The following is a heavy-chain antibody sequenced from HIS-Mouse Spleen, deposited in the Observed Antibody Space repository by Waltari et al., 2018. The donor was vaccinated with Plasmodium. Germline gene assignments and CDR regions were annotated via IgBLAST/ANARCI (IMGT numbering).Heavy chain of an antibody. J-gene: IGHJ3*02. CDR3: ARGSAGDAFDI. D-gene: IGHD6-19*01. CDR1: SYTVTSYG. CDR2: LGPYNGNT. Sequence: QDQLVQSGAEVKKPGAAVKVRCKASSYTVTSYGISGVRQAPGQGLEWMGWLGPYNGNTTFAQTLQGRVTMTTDTSTSTAYMELRRLRSDDTAVYYCARGSAGDAFDIWGQGTMVTVSS. V-gene: IGHV1-18*01.